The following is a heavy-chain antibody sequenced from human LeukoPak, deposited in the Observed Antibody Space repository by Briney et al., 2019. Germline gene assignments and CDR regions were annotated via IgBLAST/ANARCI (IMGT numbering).Heavy chain of an antibody. V-gene: IGHV4-59*01. Sequence: PSETLSLTCTVSGGSISSYYWSWLRQPPGKGLEWIGYIYYSGSTNYNPSLKSRVTISVDTSKNQFSLKLSSVTAADTAVYYCARDTTPWGYSDLWGRGTLVTVSS. CDR1: GGSISSYY. CDR3: ARDTTPWGYSDL. J-gene: IGHJ2*01. CDR2: IYYSGST. D-gene: IGHD1-14*01.